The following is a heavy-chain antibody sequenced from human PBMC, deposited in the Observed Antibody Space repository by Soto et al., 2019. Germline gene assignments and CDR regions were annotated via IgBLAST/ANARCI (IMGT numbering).Heavy chain of an antibody. CDR2: IIPIFGTA. CDR1: GGTFSSYA. V-gene: IGHV1-69*13. CDR3: ARGYWFGELLATATYFDY. J-gene: IGHJ4*02. D-gene: IGHD3-10*01. Sequence: GASVKVSWKASGGTFSSYAISWVRQAPGQGLEWMGGIIPIFGTANYAQKFQGRVTITADESTSTAYMELSSLRSEDTAVYYCARGYWFGELLATATYFDYWGQGTLVTVSS.